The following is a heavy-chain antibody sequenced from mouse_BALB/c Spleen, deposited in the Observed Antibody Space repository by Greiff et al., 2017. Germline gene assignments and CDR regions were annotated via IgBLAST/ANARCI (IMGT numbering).Heavy chain of an antibody. D-gene: IGHD2-3*01. V-gene: IGHV5-4*02. J-gene: IGHJ4*01. CDR3: ARDRDGYYAMDY. CDR2: ISDGGSYT. Sequence: EVQGVESGGGLVKPGGSLKLSCAASGFTFSDYYMYWVRQTPEKRLEWVATISDGGSYTYYPDSVKGRFTISRDNAKNNLYLQMSSLKSEDTAMYYCARDRDGYYAMDYWGQGTSVTVSS. CDR1: GFTFSDYY.